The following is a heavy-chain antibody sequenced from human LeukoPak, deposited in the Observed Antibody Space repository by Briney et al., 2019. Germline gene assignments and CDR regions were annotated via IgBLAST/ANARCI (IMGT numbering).Heavy chain of an antibody. V-gene: IGHV3-23*01. CDR3: ARDAPYDSSGYYYEFRY. D-gene: IGHD3-22*01. CDR1: GFTFSSYA. Sequence: GGSLRLSCAATGFTFSSYAMSWVRQAPGKGLEWVSAISGSGGSTYYADSVKGRFTISRDNSKNTLYLQMNSLRAEDTAVYYCARDAPYDSSGYYYEFRYWGQGTLVTVSS. J-gene: IGHJ4*02. CDR2: ISGSGGST.